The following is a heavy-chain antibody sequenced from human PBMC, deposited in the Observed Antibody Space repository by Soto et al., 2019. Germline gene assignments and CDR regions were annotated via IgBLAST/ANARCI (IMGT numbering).Heavy chain of an antibody. CDR1: GGSISSGGYS. V-gene: IGHV4-30-2*01. Sequence: QLQLQESGSGLVKPSQTLSLTCAVSGGSISSGGYSWSWIRQPPGMGLEWIRYIYHSGSTYYHLSRKSRVTLSEDRSKTQFSLELSSVNDADTAVYSCARAPGLWGRGTLVTVSS. J-gene: IGHJ2*01. CDR3: ARAPGL. CDR2: IYHSGST.